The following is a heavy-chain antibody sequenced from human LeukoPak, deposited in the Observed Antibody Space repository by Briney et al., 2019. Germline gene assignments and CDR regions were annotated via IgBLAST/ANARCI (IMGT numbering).Heavy chain of an antibody. V-gene: IGHV4-39*01. Sequence: PSETLSLTCTVSGGSISSSSYYWGWIRQPPGKGLEWIGSMYYSGSTYYHPSLKSRVTISVDTSKNQFSLKLSSVTAADTAVYYCARRVNGQLRFLEWLPDYWGQGTLVTVSS. J-gene: IGHJ4*02. CDR1: GGSISSSSYY. CDR2: MYYSGST. CDR3: ARRVNGQLRFLEWLPDY. D-gene: IGHD3-3*01.